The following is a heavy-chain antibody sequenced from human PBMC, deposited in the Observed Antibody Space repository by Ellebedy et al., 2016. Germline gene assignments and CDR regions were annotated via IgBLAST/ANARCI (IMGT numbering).Heavy chain of an antibody. CDR1: GGTFSSYA. D-gene: IGHD4-11*01. V-gene: IGHV1-69*04. J-gene: IGHJ6*02. CDR2: IIPILGIA. Sequence: ASVKVSCKASGGTFSSYAISWVRQAPGQGLEWMGRIIPILGIANYAQKFQGRVTITADKSTSTAYMELSSLRSEDTAVYYCARNLYDYSNHYYYDGMDVWGQGTTVTVSS. CDR3: ARNLYDYSNHYYYDGMDV.